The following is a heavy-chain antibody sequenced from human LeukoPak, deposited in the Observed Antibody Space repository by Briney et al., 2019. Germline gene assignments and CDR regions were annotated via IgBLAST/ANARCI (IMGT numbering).Heavy chain of an antibody. CDR2: IYYTGST. D-gene: IGHD6-6*01. Sequence: PSETLSLTCSVSGGSISSLYWSWIRQPPGKGLEWIGYIYYTGSTNYNPSLKSRVTMFVDMSKNQFSLRLSSVTAADTAVYYCARHRAYSSSSPFDYWGQGTLVAVSS. V-gene: IGHV4-59*08. CDR1: GGSISSLY. J-gene: IGHJ4*02. CDR3: ARHRAYSSSSPFDY.